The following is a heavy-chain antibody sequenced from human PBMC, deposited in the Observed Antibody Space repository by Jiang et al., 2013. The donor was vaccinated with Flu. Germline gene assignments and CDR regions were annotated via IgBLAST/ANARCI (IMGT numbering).Heavy chain of an antibody. J-gene: IGHJ3*02. V-gene: IGHV5-10-1*01. CDR1: GYSFTTYW. D-gene: IGHD3-9*01. CDR2: IDPSDSYT. CDR3: ARHLLTGYYVKDAFDI. Sequence: AEVKKPGESLKISCKGSGYSFTTYWIGWVRQMPGKGLEWMGRIDPSDSYTNYSPSFQGHVTISADKSISTAYLQWSSLKASDTAMYYCARHLLTGYYVKDAFDIWGQGTMVTVSS.